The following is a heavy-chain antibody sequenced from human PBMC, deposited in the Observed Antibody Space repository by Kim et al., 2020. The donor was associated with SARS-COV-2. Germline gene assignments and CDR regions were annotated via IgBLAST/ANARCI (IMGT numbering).Heavy chain of an antibody. CDR1: GGTFSSYA. Sequence: SVKVSCKASGGTFSSYAISWVRQAPGQGLEWMGGIIPIFGTANYAQKFQGRVTINADESTSTAYMELSSLRSEDTAVYYCARDWGGHDLYYYYGMGVWGQGPKGTFSS. CDR3: ARDWGGHDLYYYYGMGV. D-gene: IGHD3-16*01. J-gene: IGHJ6*02. CDR2: IIPIFGTA. V-gene: IGHV1-69*13.